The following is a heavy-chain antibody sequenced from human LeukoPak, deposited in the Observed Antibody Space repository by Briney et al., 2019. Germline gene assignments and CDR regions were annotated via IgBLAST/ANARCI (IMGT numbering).Heavy chain of an antibody. J-gene: IGHJ4*02. D-gene: IGHD3-9*01. CDR3: TLRVLTGYRY. Sequence: GGLRVSCAASGFTVSNSCMSGVRQAPGKGREWGSRIKGKGDGVTRGYAAPVKGRGTSSRDDSKNTLYLQMNSLKTEDTAVYYCTLRVLTGYRYWGQGTLVTVSS. V-gene: IGHV3-15*01. CDR2: IKGKGDGVTR. CDR1: GFTVSNSC.